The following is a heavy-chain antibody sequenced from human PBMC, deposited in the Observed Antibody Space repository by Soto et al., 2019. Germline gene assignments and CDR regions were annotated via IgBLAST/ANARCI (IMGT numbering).Heavy chain of an antibody. CDR1: GFTFNSYS. CDR3: ARDKIRVRGPYDSSGDEEFDY. Sequence: GGSLRLSCAASGFTFNSYSMNWVRQAPGKGLEWVSSISSSSSYIYYADSVKGRFTISRDNAKNSLYLQMNSLRAEDTAVYYCARDKIRVRGPYDSSGDEEFDYWGQGTLVTVSS. D-gene: IGHD3-22*01. CDR2: ISSSSSYI. J-gene: IGHJ4*02. V-gene: IGHV3-21*01.